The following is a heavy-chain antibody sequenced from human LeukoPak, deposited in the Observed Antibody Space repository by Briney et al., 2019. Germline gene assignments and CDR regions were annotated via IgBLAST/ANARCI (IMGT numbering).Heavy chain of an antibody. J-gene: IGHJ4*02. Sequence: GASVKVSCKASGYTFTGYYMHWVRQAPGQGLEWMGWINPNSSGTNYAQKFQGRVTMTRDTSISTAYMELSRLRSDDTAVYYCARDGPSGYDFWSGYDFDYWGQGTLVTVSS. CDR2: INPNSSGT. CDR1: GYTFTGYY. V-gene: IGHV1-2*02. CDR3: ARDGPSGYDFWSGYDFDY. D-gene: IGHD3-3*01.